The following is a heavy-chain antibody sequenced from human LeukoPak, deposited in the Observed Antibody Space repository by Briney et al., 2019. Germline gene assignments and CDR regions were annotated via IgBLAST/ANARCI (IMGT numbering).Heavy chain of an antibody. Sequence: SETLSLTCTVSGGSISSYYWSWIRQPPGKGLEWIGYIYYSGSTNYNPSLKSRVTISVDTSKNQFSLKLSSVTAADTAVYYCARGGIAVAGRTGFDPWGQGTLVTVSS. CDR2: IYYSGST. CDR1: GGSISSYY. D-gene: IGHD6-19*01. CDR3: ARGGIAVAGRTGFDP. J-gene: IGHJ5*02. V-gene: IGHV4-59*01.